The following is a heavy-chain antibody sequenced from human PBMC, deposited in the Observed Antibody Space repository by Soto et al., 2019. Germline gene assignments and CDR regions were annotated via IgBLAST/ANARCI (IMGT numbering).Heavy chain of an antibody. V-gene: IGHV4-31*03. CDR2: IYYSKST. CDR3: ARGPPLGY. CDR1: GGSISSGGYY. Sequence: SETLCLTCTVSGGSISSGGYYWSWIRQHPGKGLEWIGYIYYSKSTYYNPSLKSRVTISLDTSKNQFSLKLTSVTAADTAVYYCARGPPLGYWGQGTLVTVSS. J-gene: IGHJ4*02.